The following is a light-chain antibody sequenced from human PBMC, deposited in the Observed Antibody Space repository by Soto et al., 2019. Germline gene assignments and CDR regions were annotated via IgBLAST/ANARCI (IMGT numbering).Light chain of an antibody. CDR2: WAS. CDR3: QQYGGLPRT. V-gene: IGKV4-1*01. Sequence: DIVMTQSPDSLALSLGERATINGKSSQIVLYSSNNKNYLAWYQQKPGQPPKLLIYWASTRESGVPDRFSGSGSGTDFTLTISRLEPEDFAVYYCQQYGGLPRTFGQGTKVDIK. CDR1: QIVLYSSNNKNY. J-gene: IGKJ1*01.